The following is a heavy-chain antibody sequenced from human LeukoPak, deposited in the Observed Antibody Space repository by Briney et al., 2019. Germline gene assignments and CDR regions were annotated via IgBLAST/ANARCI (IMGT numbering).Heavy chain of an antibody. D-gene: IGHD3-9*01. CDR1: GFTFNNYT. Sequence: GGSLRLSCAASGFTFNNYTMNWVRQAPGKGLEWLSYISSSRTMYYADSVRGRFTISRDNAKNSLCLQMNSLRAEDTAVYHCASLGTYYDILTTYRVHKDAYWGQGTLVTVSS. V-gene: IGHV3-48*01. CDR3: ASLGTYYDILTTYRVHKDAY. J-gene: IGHJ4*02. CDR2: ISSSRTM.